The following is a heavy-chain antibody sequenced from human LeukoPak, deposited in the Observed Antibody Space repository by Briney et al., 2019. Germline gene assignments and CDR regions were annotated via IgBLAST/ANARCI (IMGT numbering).Heavy chain of an antibody. V-gene: IGHV3-66*02. CDR1: GFSVSDNY. CDR2: IYTAGTR. Sequence: GGSLRLSCTASGFSVSDNYMTWARQAPGKGLEWVSVIYTAGTRYYADSVRGRFTISRDSSKNTLYLQMNDLRVEDTAAYYCARVYDYVWGSYRDPYFDYWGQGTLVTVSS. D-gene: IGHD3-16*02. J-gene: IGHJ4*02. CDR3: ARVYDYVWGSYRDPYFDY.